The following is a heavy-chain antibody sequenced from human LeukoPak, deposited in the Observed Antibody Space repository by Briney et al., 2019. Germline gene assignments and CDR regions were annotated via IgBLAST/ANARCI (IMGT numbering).Heavy chain of an antibody. J-gene: IGHJ4*02. V-gene: IGHV4-61*08. Sequence: SETLSLTCTVSGGSISSDDYYWSWIRQPPGKGLEWIGYIYYSGSTNYNPSLKSRVTISVDTSKNQFSLKLSSVTAADTAVYYCARVRPLRYGGNSPVDYWGQGTLVTVSS. CDR1: GGSISSDDYY. CDR2: IYYSGST. D-gene: IGHD4-23*01. CDR3: ARVRPLRYGGNSPVDY.